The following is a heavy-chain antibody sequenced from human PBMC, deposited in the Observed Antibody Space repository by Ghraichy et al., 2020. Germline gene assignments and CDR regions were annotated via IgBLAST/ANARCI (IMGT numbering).Heavy chain of an antibody. D-gene: IGHD3-10*01. CDR3: ARVRGRWFRELPTYYFDY. V-gene: IGHV4-34*01. CDR2: INHSGST. Sequence: SETLSLTCAVYGGSFSGYYWSWIRQPPGKGLEWIGEINHSGSTNYNPSLKSRVTISVDTSKNQFSLKLSSVTAADTAVYYCARVRGRWFRELPTYYFDYWGQGTLVTVSS. CDR1: GGSFSGYY. J-gene: IGHJ4*02.